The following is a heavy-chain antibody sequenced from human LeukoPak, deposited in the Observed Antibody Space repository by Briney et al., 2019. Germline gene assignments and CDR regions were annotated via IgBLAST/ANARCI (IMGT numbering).Heavy chain of an antibody. CDR2: IHFTGST. CDR1: GGSIGSYY. D-gene: IGHD2-21*02. Sequence: PSETLSLTCTVSGGSIGSYYWSWIRQPPGKGLEWIGNIHFTGSTNYSPSLKSRVTISVDTSKNQFSLKLSSVTAADTAVYYCARWWSCGGDCFFLDCWGQGTLVTVSS. J-gene: IGHJ4*02. V-gene: IGHV4-59*01. CDR3: ARWWSCGGDCFFLDC.